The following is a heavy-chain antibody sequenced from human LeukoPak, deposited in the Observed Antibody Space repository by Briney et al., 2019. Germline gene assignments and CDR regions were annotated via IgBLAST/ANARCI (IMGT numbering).Heavy chain of an antibody. CDR3: ARLSVAGTHFDY. V-gene: IGHV4-59*08. D-gene: IGHD6-19*01. CDR2: IYYSGST. CDR1: GGSISSYY. Sequence: PSETLSLTCTVSGGSISSYYWSWIRQPPGKGLEWIGYIYYSGSTNYNPSLKSRVTISVDTSKNQLSLKLSSVTAADTAVYYCARLSVAGTHFDYWGQGTLVTVSS. J-gene: IGHJ4*02.